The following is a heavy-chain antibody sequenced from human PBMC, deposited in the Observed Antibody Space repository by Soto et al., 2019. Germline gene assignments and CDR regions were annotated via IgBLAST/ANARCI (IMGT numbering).Heavy chain of an antibody. CDR2: INHSGST. CDR1: GGSFSGYY. D-gene: IGHD6-19*01. J-gene: IGHJ6*02. Sequence: ASETLSLTCAVYGGSFSGYYWSWIRQPPGKGLEWIGEINHSGSTNYDPSLKSRVTISVDTSKNQFSLKLSSVTAADTAVYYCARGSGWYTYYYYYGMDVWGQGTTVTVSS. V-gene: IGHV4-34*09. CDR3: ARGSGWYTYYYYYGMDV.